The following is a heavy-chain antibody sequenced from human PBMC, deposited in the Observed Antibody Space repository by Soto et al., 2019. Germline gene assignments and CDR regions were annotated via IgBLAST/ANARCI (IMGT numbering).Heavy chain of an antibody. CDR1: GYTFTSYG. Sequence: QVQLVQSGAEVKKPGASVKVSCKASGYTFTSYGISWVRQAPGQGLEWLGWISAYNGNTNYAQKLQGRVTMTTDTSTSPAYMELRSLRSDDTAVYYCARDRHDYVDYEYYYYYGMDVWCQGTTVTVSS. D-gene: IGHD4-17*01. V-gene: IGHV1-18*01. J-gene: IGHJ6*02. CDR3: ARDRHDYVDYEYYYYYGMDV. CDR2: ISAYNGNT.